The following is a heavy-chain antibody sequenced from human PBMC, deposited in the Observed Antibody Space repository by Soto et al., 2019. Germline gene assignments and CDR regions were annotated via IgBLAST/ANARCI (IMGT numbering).Heavy chain of an antibody. J-gene: IGHJ4*02. D-gene: IGHD4-17*01. CDR1: GGSISGYY. CDR3: ARSRAYGGQADY. Sequence: QVQLQESGPGLVKPSETLSLTCTVSGGSISGYYWSWIRQPPGKGLEWIGYIYSSGSTNYNPSLKSRVTMSLDTSKNHFSLNLTSVTAADTAMYFCARSRAYGGQADYWGQGTLVTVSS. CDR2: IYSSGST. V-gene: IGHV4-59*08.